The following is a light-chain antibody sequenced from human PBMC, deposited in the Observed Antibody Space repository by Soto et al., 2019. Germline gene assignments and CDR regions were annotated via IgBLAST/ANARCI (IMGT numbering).Light chain of an antibody. CDR1: QSVRSSY. CDR3: QQYGSAPQT. J-gene: IGKJ1*01. V-gene: IGKV3-20*01. CDR2: DAS. Sequence: EIVLTQSPGALSLSPGERATLSCRASQSVRSSYLAWYQQKPGQSPRLLIYDASSRATGIPDRFSGSGSGTDFTLTISRLEPEDFAVYYCQQYGSAPQTFGQGTKVDIK.